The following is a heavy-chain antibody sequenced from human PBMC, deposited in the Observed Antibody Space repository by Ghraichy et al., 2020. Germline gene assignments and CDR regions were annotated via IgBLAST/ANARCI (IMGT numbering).Heavy chain of an antibody. Sequence: SVKVSCKASGGTFSSYAISWVRQAPGQGLEWMGGIIPIFGTANYAQKFQGRVTITADESTSTAYMELSSLRSEDTAVYYCARAGCSGGSCYFKNWFDPWGQGTLVTVSP. D-gene: IGHD2-15*01. CDR2: IIPIFGTA. CDR1: GGTFSSYA. V-gene: IGHV1-69*13. J-gene: IGHJ5*02. CDR3: ARAGCSGGSCYFKNWFDP.